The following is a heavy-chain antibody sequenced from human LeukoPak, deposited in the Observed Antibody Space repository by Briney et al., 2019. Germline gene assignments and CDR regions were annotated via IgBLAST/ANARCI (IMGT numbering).Heavy chain of an antibody. V-gene: IGHV3-73*01. CDR1: GFTFSGSA. D-gene: IGHD2-15*01. Sequence: GGSLRLSCAASGFTFSGSAMHWVRQASGKGLEWVGRIRSKASSYATAYAASVKGRFTISRDDSKNTAYLQMNSLKTEDTAVYYCTRLRYCSGGSCYAYFDYWGQGTLVTVSS. J-gene: IGHJ4*02. CDR2: IRSKASSYAT. CDR3: TRLRYCSGGSCYAYFDY.